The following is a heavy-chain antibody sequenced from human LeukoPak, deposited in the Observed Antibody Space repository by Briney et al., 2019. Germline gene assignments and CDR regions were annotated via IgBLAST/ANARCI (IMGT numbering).Heavy chain of an antibody. V-gene: IGHV4-61*02. J-gene: IGHJ2*01. D-gene: IGHD3-3*01. Sequence: SETLSLTCTVSGGSISSGSYYWSWIRQPAGKGLEWIGRIYTSGSTNYNPSLKSRVTISVDTSKNQFSLKLSSVTAADTAVYYCAPTYYDFWSGYFRYFDLWGRGTLVTVSS. CDR2: IYTSGST. CDR3: APTYYDFWSGYFRYFDL. CDR1: GGSISSGSYY.